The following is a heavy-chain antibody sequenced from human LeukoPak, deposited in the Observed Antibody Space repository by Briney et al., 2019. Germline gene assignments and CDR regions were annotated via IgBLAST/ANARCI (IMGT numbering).Heavy chain of an antibody. CDR2: INTDGGFT. V-gene: IGHV3-74*01. D-gene: IGHD1-26*01. Sequence: GGSLRLSCAASGFIFSDYWMHWVRQAPGKGLVWVSRINTDGGFTRYADSVQGRFIISRDTAKNTLFLQMNSLRAEDTAAYYCAREAKVGGALQYWGQGILVTVSS. CDR1: GFIFSDYW. J-gene: IGHJ4*02. CDR3: AREAKVGGALQY.